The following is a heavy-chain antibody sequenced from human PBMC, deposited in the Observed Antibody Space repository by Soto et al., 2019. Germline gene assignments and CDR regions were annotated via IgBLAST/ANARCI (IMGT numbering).Heavy chain of an antibody. CDR3: AREVIPAYYDFWSGYYHDAFDI. CDR2: IYYSGST. CDR1: GGSLSSYY. Sequence: SETLSLTCTVSGGSLSSYYWSWLRPPPGKGLEWIGYIYYSGSTNYNPSLKSRVTISVDTSKNQFSLKLSSVTAADTAVYYCAREVIPAYYDFWSGYYHDAFDIWGQGTMVTVSS. V-gene: IGHV4-59*01. D-gene: IGHD3-3*01. J-gene: IGHJ3*02.